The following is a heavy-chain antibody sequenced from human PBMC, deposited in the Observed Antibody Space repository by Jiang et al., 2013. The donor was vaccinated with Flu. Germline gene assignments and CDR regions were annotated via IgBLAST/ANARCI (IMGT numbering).Heavy chain of an antibody. D-gene: IGHD2-8*01. CDR3: ARGKMEGYYYGIDV. Sequence: LKPSETLSLTCAVYGGSFSSYYWNWIRQPPGKGLEWIGEINLSGSTNYNPSLKSRVTISVATSKNQFSLKLNSVTAADTAVYYCARGKMEGYYYGIDVWGQGTTVTVSS. CDR2: INLSGST. CDR1: GGSFSSYY. V-gene: IGHV4-34*01. J-gene: IGHJ6*02.